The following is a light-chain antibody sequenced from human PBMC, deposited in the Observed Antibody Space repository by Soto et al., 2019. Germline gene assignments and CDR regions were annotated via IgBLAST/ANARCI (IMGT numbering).Light chain of an antibody. J-gene: IGKJ1*01. Sequence: DIQMTQSPSSLSASVGDRVTITCRASQSISSYLNWYQHKPGKAPKLLIYAASSLQTGVPSRFSGSRSGTDFALTISSLQRDDFATYYCQQTDSFPPTFGQGTKV. CDR1: QSISSY. V-gene: IGKV1-39*01. CDR2: AAS. CDR3: QQTDSFPPT.